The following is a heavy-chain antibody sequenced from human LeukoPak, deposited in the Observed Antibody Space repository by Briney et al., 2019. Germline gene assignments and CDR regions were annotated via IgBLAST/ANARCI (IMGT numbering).Heavy chain of an antibody. CDR3: ARDAGRGKFDP. J-gene: IGHJ5*02. V-gene: IGHV3-30*04. CDR2: ISYDGSNK. CDR1: GFTFSSYA. Sequence: PGGSLRLSCAASGFTFSSYAMHWVRQAPGKGLEWVAVISYDGSNKYYADSVKGRFTISRDNSKNTLYLQMNSLRAEDTAVYYCARDAGRGKFDPWGQGTLVTVSS.